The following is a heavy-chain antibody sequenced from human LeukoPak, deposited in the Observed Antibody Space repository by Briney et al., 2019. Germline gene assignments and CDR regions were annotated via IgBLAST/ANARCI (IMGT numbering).Heavy chain of an antibody. CDR1: GGTFSSYA. J-gene: IGHJ4*02. CDR2: IIPILDIA. D-gene: IGHD5-18*01. Sequence: SVKVSCKASGGTFSSYAISWVRQAPGQGLEWMGRIIPILDIANYAQKFQGRVTITADKSTSTAYMELSSLRSGDTAVYYCARVQRGYSFGQTDYWGQGTLVTVSS. CDR3: ARVQRGYSFGQTDY. V-gene: IGHV1-69*04.